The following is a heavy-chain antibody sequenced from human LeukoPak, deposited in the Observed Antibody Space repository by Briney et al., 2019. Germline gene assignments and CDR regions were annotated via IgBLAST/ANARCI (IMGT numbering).Heavy chain of an antibody. Sequence: SVKVSCKASGGTFSSYAISWVRQAPGQGLEWMGRIIPILGIANYAQKFQGRVTITADKSTSTAYMELSSLRSEDTAVYYCARDGICSSTSCYAFDIWGQGTMVTVSS. CDR1: GGTFSSYA. CDR3: ARDGICSSTSCYAFDI. CDR2: IIPILGIA. D-gene: IGHD2-2*01. V-gene: IGHV1-69*04. J-gene: IGHJ3*02.